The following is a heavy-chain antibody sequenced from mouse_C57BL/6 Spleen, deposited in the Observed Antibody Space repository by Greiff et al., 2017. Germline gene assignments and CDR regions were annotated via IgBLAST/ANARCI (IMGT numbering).Heavy chain of an antibody. CDR1: GYTFTTYP. CDR2: FHPYNDDT. J-gene: IGHJ2*01. V-gene: IGHV1-47*01. Sequence: VKLVESGAELVKPGASVKMSCKASGYTFTTYPIEWMKQNHGKSLEWIGNFHPYNDDTKYNEKFKGKATLTVEKSSSTVYLELSRLTSDDSAVYYCARGLLRGGYFDYWGQGTTLTVSS. CDR3: ARGLLRGGYFDY. D-gene: IGHD2-3*01.